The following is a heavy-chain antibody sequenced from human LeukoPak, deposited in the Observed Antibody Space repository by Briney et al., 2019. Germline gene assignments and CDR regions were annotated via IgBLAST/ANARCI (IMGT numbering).Heavy chain of an antibody. Sequence: ASVKVSCKASGYTFTGYYMHWVRQAPGQGLEWMEWINPNSGGTNYAQKFQGRVTMTRDTSISTAYMELSRLRSDDTAVYYCARDRGVVVITATYDYWGQGTLVTVSS. CDR3: ARDRGVVVITATYDY. CDR2: INPNSGGT. D-gene: IGHD3-22*01. V-gene: IGHV1-2*02. CDR1: GYTFTGYY. J-gene: IGHJ4*02.